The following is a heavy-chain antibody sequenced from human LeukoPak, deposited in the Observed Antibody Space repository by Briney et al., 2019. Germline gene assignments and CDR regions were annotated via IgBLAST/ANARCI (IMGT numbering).Heavy chain of an antibody. Sequence: ASVKVSCKASGYTFTGYYMHWVRQAPGQGLEWMGWINPNSGGTNYAQKFQGRVTMTRDTSISTAYVELSRLRSDDTAVYYCARAKRITMVRGVMSWFDPWGQGTLVTVSS. CDR1: GYTFTGYY. CDR2: INPNSGGT. D-gene: IGHD3-10*01. J-gene: IGHJ5*02. CDR3: ARAKRITMVRGVMSWFDP. V-gene: IGHV1-2*02.